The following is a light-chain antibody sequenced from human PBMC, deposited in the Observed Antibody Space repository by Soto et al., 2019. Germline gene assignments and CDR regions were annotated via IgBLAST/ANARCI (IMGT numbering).Light chain of an antibody. CDR3: ISYTGSSTSDV. V-gene: IGLV2-14*01. CDR1: RSDIGSYNY. CDR2: GVS. J-gene: IGLJ1*01. Sequence: QSVLTQPASVSGSPGQSITISCSGTRSDIGSYNYVAWYQQFPGKTPKILIYGVSNRPSGVSSRFSGAKSGNTASLTISGLQAEDEADYYCISYTGSSTSDVFGSGTKVTV.